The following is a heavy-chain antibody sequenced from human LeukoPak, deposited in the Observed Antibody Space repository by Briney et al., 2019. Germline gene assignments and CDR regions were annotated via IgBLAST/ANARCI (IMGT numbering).Heavy chain of an antibody. CDR2: IYYSGST. J-gene: IGHJ4*02. CDR1: GGSISSESYY. D-gene: IGHD6-19*01. Sequence: PSETLSLTCTVSGGSISSESYYWAWIRQPPGKGLEWIASIYYSGSTYYNPSLKSRVTISVDTSRNQFSLKLSSVTAADTAVYYCASLAVAGLSEGYWGQGTLVIVS. CDR3: ASLAVAGLSEGY. V-gene: IGHV4-39*01.